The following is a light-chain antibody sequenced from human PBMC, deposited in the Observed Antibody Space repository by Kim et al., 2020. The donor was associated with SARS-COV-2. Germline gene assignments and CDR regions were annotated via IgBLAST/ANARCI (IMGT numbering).Light chain of an antibody. CDR2: EDS. V-gene: IGLV6-57*03. J-gene: IGLJ2*01. CDR3: QSYDISNVI. CDR1: SGNIADNY. Sequence: GNTVTSSCTRTSGNIADNYVQWYQQCPGSAPTIVIYEDSERPSGVPDRFSGSIDTSSSSASLTISGLKTEDEADYYCQSYDISNVIFGGGTQLTVL.